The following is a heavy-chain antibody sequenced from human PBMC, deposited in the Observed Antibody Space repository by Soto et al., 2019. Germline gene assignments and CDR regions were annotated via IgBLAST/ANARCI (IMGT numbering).Heavy chain of an antibody. V-gene: IGHV1-46*01. CDR1: GYTFTSYY. CDR3: ASGSANIAALFYYYYYGMDV. CDR2: INPSGGST. Sequence: ASVKVSCKASGYTFTSYYMHWVRQAPGQGLEWMGIINPSGGSTSYARKFQGRVTMTRDTSTSTVYMELSSLRSEDTAVYYCASGSANIAALFYYYYYGMDVWGQGTTVTVSS. J-gene: IGHJ6*02. D-gene: IGHD6-6*01.